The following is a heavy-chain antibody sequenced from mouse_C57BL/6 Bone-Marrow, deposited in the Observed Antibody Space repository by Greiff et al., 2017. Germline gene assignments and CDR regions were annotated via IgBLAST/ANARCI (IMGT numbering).Heavy chain of an antibody. D-gene: IGHD2-4*01. J-gene: IGHJ4*01. Sequence: EVPLQQSGPELVKPGASVKISCKASGYSFTDYNMNWVKQSNGKSLEWIGVINPNYGTTSYNQKFKDKATLTVDQSSSTAYMQLNSLTSEDSAVYDCARCYDYDYAIDYWGQGTAVTVTS. V-gene: IGHV1-39*01. CDR3: ARCYDYDYAIDY. CDR2: INPNYGTT. CDR1: GYSFTDYN.